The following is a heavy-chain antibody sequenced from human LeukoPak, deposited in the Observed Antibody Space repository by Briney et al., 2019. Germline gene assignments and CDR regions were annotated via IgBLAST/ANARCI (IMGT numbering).Heavy chain of an antibody. CDR3: ARGYYDILTGYYTGYFDY. V-gene: IGHV3-11*01. CDR2: ISSSGSTI. J-gene: IGHJ4*02. D-gene: IGHD3-9*01. CDR1: GGSFSGYY. Sequence: LSLTCAVYGGSFSGYYMSWIRQAPGKGLEWVSYISSSGSTIYYADSVKGRFTISRDNAKNSLYLQMNSLRAEDTAVYYCARGYYDILTGYYTGYFDYWGQGTLVTVSS.